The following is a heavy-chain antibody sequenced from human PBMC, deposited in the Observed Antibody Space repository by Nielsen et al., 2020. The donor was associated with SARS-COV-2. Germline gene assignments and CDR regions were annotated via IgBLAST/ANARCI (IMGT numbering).Heavy chain of an antibody. CDR1: GFTFSSYW. CDR3: ASGPLAVAPDS. CDR2: ISASSSDI. Sequence: GGSLRLSCAASGFTFSSYWMQLVRQATGTGLVWVSMISASSSDIYYVDSVKGRFTISRDNAKNSLYLEMNSLRPEDTAVYYCASGPLAVAPDSWGQGTLVTVSS. V-gene: IGHV3-21*01. J-gene: IGHJ4*02. D-gene: IGHD6-19*01.